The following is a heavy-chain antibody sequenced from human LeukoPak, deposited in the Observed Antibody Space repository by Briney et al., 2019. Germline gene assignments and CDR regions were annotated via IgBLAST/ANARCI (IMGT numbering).Heavy chain of an antibody. V-gene: IGHV4-59*08. CDR2: IYYSGST. CDR1: GGSISSYY. D-gene: IGHD1-26*01. Sequence: PSETLSLTCTVSGGSISSYYWSWIRQPPGKGLEWIGYIYYSGSTNYNPSLKSRVTISVDTSKIQFSLKLSSVTAADTAVYYCARRAGRPRYFDYWGQGTLVTVSS. J-gene: IGHJ4*02. CDR3: ARRAGRPRYFDY.